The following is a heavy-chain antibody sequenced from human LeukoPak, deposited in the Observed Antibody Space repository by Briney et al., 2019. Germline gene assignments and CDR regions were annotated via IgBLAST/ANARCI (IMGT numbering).Heavy chain of an antibody. CDR2: INSKTDGGTT. CDR1: GFTFSNAR. CDR3: TTAMGEWLVLVTDDY. D-gene: IGHD6-19*01. J-gene: IGHJ4*02. Sequence: GGSLRLSCADSGFTFSNARMSWVRQAPGKGLEWVGRINSKTDGGTTDYAAPVKGRFTISREDSKNTLYLQMNSLKTEDTAVYYCTTAMGEWLVLVTDDYWGQGTLVTVSS. V-gene: IGHV3-15*01.